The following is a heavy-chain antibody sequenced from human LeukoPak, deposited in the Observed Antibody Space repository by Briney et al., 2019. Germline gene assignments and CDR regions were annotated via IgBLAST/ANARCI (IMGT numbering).Heavy chain of an antibody. V-gene: IGHV1-2*06. J-gene: IGHJ6*03. D-gene: IGHD3-10*01. CDR3: ARGRGISNYYYYMDV. CDR1: GYTFTGYY. Sequence: GASVKVSCKASGYTFTGYYMHWVRQAPGQGLEWMGRINPNSGGTNYAQKFQGRVTMTRDTSISTAYMELSRLRSDDTAVYYCARGRGISNYYYYMDVWGKGTTVTVSS. CDR2: INPNSGGT.